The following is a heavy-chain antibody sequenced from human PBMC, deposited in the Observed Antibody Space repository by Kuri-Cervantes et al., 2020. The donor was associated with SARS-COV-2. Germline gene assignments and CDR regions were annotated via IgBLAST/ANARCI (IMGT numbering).Heavy chain of an antibody. CDR2: IKQDGSEK. Sequence: ETLSLTCAASGFTFSSYWMSWVRQAPGKGLEWVANIKQDGSEKYYVDSVKGRFTISRHNSKNTLYLQMNSLRAEDTAVYYCARFSANFDYWGQGTLVTVSS. CDR3: ARFSANFDY. V-gene: IGHV3-7*03. J-gene: IGHJ4*02. CDR1: GFTFSSYW.